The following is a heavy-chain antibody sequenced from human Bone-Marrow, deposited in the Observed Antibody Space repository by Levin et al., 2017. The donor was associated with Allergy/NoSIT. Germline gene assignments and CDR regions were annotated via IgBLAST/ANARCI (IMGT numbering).Heavy chain of an antibody. CDR1: GFIFSNHG. J-gene: IGHJ4*02. Sequence: SCAASGFIFSNHGMHWVRQAPGKGLEWVAVISAYGGTTYYADSVKGRFTISRDNSKNTLSLQMDGLRGEDTAVYYCAKEGSTNKWSFDYWGQGTLVTVSS. CDR2: ISAYGGTT. V-gene: IGHV3-30*18. D-gene: IGHD2-15*01. CDR3: AKEGSTNKWSFDY.